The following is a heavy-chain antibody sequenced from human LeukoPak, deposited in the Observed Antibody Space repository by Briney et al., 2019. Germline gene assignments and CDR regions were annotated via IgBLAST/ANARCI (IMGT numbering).Heavy chain of an antibody. V-gene: IGHV3-11*06. J-gene: IGHJ4*02. CDR3: AKLYSSTWY. CDR1: GFTFSDYF. CDR2: ISRSGTYT. Sequence: GGSLKLSCAASGFTFSDYFMSWIRQAPGKGLEWVSYISRSGTYTNYAASVKGRFTISRDSAKNSLYLQMNSLRAEDTAVYYCAKLYSSTWYWGQGTLVTVSS. D-gene: IGHD6-13*01.